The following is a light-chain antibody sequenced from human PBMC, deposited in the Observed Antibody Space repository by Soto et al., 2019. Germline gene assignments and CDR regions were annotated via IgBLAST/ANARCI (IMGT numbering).Light chain of an antibody. CDR3: QQSNSYSPT. J-gene: IGKJ1*01. CDR2: KAS. Sequence: DIQMTESRSTLSVSVGDRVPITCTASQSISTWLAWYQKEAGKAPKLMIHKASSLQSGVPSRFSCTVSGTDFNLTLRRLHTDDFATYEGQQSNSYSPTFSQGTKVDTK. CDR1: QSISTW. V-gene: IGKV1-5*03.